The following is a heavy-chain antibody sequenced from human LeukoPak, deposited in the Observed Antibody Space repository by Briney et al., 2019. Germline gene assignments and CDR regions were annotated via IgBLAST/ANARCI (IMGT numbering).Heavy chain of an antibody. CDR1: GFTFSSYG. V-gene: IGHV3-33*01. Sequence: QPGRSLRLSCAASGFTFSSYGMHWVRQAPVKVLEWVAVIWYDGSNKYYADSVKGRFTISRDNSKNTLYLQMNSLRAEDTAVYYCARENIVVVTAIPGAFDIWGQGTMVTVSS. CDR3: ARENIVVVTAIPGAFDI. J-gene: IGHJ3*02. D-gene: IGHD2-21*02. CDR2: IWYDGSNK.